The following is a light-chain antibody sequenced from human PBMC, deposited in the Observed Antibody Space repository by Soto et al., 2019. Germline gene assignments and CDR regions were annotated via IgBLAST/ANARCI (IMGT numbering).Light chain of an antibody. CDR3: QTWGTDIAV. J-gene: IGLJ3*02. V-gene: IGLV4-69*01. Sequence: QPVLTQSPSASASLGASVKLTCTLSSGHSNYAIAWHQLQPEKGPRFLMKTNSDGNHLKGDAIPDRFSGSISGAERYLTISSLQSEDEADYYCQTWGTDIAVFGGGTKLTVL. CDR1: SGHSNYA. CDR2: TNSDGNH.